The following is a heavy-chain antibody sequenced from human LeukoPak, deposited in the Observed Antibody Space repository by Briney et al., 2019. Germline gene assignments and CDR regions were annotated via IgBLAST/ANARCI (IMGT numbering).Heavy chain of an antibody. D-gene: IGHD1-26*01. CDR3: ARDPEEEWELSTIDY. V-gene: IGHV3-48*04. J-gene: IGHJ4*02. Sequence: PGGSLRLSCAASGFTFSSYSMSWVRQAPGKGLEWVSYISSSSSTIYYADSVKGRFTISRDNAKNSLYLQMNSLRAEDTAVYYCARDPEEEWELSTIDYWGQGTLVTVSS. CDR2: ISSSSSTI. CDR1: GFTFSSYS.